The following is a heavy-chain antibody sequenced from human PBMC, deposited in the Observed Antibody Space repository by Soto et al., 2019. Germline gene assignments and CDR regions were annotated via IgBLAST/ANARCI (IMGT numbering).Heavy chain of an antibody. V-gene: IGHV4-34*01. J-gene: IGHJ4*02. CDR1: SGSFSGYY. D-gene: IGHD6-6*01. CDR3: ARAPKVSGSSQTRPDF. Sequence: SETLSLTCSIYSGSFSGYYWSWIRQPPGKGLEWIGEISQSGNTNYSPSLKSRVSISIDTSKKQFSLNLASVSAADTAVYYCARAPKVSGSSQTRPDFWGQGTMVT. CDR2: ISQSGNT.